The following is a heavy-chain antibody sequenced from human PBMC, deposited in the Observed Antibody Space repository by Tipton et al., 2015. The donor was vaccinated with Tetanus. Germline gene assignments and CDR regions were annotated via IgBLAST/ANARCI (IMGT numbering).Heavy chain of an antibody. J-gene: IGHJ4*02. CDR1: GDSISNYH. CDR2: IYYRGNT. CDR3: ARVEEGYCSCGTCYFAD. D-gene: IGHD2-15*01. V-gene: IGHV4-59*01. Sequence: TLSLTCTVSGDSISNYHWSWIRQPPGKGLEWIGYIYYRGNTNYNPSLKKRVTISVDTSKNQFSLKLNSVTAADTAVYYCARVEEGYCSCGTCYFADWGRGPLFTFSS.